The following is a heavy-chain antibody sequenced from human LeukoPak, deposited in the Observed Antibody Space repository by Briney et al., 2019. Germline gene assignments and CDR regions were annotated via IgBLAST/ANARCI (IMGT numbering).Heavy chain of an antibody. CDR2: IYSRGGT. J-gene: IGHJ4*02. CDR1: GLTFSSYW. Sequence: GGSLRLSCAASGLTFSSYWMSWVRQAPGKGLEWVSLIYSRGGTSYADSVKGRFTISRDSSKNTLFLQMNSLRVEDTAVYYCARDPPGIAASGTYYWGQGTLVTVSS. D-gene: IGHD6-13*01. CDR3: ARDPPGIAASGTYY. V-gene: IGHV3-53*01.